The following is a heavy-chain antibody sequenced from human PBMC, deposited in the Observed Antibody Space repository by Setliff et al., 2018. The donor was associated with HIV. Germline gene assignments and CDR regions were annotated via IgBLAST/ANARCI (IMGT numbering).Heavy chain of an antibody. D-gene: IGHD3-10*01. J-gene: IGHJ4*02. CDR2: INHSGST. CDR3: ARGAYGFGELFSDY. V-gene: IGHV4-34*01. CDR1: GGSFSGYY. Sequence: SLTCAVYGGSFSGYYWSWIRQPPGKGLEWIGEINHSGSTNYNPSLKSRVTISVDTSKNQFSLKLSPVTAADTAVYYCARGAYGFGELFSDYWGQGTLVTVSS.